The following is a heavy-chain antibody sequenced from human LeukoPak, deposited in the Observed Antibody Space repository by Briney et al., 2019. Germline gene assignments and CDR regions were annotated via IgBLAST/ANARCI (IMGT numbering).Heavy chain of an antibody. CDR3: ARVASYYDYVWGSYRFDRFDP. Sequence: ASVKVSCKASGYTFTGYYMHWVRQAPGQGLEWMGWINPNSGGTNYAQKFQGRVTMTRDTSISTAYMELSRLRSDDTAVYYCARVASYYDYVWGSYRFDRFDPWGQGTLVTVSS. V-gene: IGHV1-2*02. CDR1: GYTFTGYY. CDR2: INPNSGGT. D-gene: IGHD3-16*02. J-gene: IGHJ5*02.